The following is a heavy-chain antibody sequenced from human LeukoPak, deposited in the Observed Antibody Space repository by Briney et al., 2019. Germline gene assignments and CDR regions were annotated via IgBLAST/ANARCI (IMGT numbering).Heavy chain of an antibody. CDR2: ISASGGST. Sequence: GGSLRLSCAASGFTFGSYAMNWVRQAPGEGLEWVSTISASGGSTNYADSVKGRCTISRDNSKNTLYLQMNSLRADDTAVYYCTTSYHLAATWYYWGQGTLVTVSS. CDR1: GFTFGSYA. D-gene: IGHD2-15*01. J-gene: IGHJ4*02. V-gene: IGHV3-23*01. CDR3: TTSYHLAATWYY.